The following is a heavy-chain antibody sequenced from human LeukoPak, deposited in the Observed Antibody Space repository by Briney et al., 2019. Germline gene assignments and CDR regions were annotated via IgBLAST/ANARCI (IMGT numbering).Heavy chain of an antibody. CDR1: RYTLTELS. CDR2: FDPEDGET. D-gene: IGHD3-10*01. J-gene: IGHJ5*02. CDR3: ATSASKNYYGSGNWFDP. Sequence: ASVKVSCKVSRYTLTELSMHWVRQAPGKGLEWMGGFDPEDGETIYAQKFQGRVTMTEDTSTDTAYMELSSLRSEDTAVYYCATSASKNYYGSGNWFDPWGQGTLVTVSS. V-gene: IGHV1-24*01.